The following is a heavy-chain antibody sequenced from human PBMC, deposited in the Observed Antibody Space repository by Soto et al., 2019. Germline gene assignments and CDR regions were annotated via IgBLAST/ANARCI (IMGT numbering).Heavy chain of an antibody. D-gene: IGHD6-6*01. V-gene: IGHV1-8*01. CDR2: MNPNSGNT. Sequence: GASVKVSCKASGYTFTSYDINWVRQATGQGLEWMGWMNPNSGNTGYANSVQGRFTISRDNSKNTVYLQMGSLRPEDMAVYYCARRARPDFYYMDVWGKGTTVTVSS. CDR1: GYTFTSYD. CDR3: ARRARPDFYYMDV. J-gene: IGHJ6*03.